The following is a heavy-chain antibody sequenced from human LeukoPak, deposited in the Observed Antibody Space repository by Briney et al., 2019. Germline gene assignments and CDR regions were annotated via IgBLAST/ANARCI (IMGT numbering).Heavy chain of an antibody. J-gene: IGHJ5*02. D-gene: IGHD1-1*01. CDR3: ARNFNWAFDT. Sequence: SQTLSLTYAFSGDSVSTNTVSWPSIRQSPSRGLEWLGRTYYRSKWFSDYAVSVKSRITVNPDTSKNQFSLQLNSVMPEDTAIYFCARNFNWAFDTWGQGTLVSVSS. CDR1: GDSVSTNTVS. CDR2: TYYRSKWFS. V-gene: IGHV6-1*01.